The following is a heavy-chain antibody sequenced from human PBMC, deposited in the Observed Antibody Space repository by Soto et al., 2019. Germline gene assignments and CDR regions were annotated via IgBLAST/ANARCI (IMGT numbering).Heavy chain of an antibody. CDR2: IYYSGST. V-gene: IGHV4-59*08. Sequence: SETLSLTCTVSGGSISSYCWSWIRQPPGKGLEWIGYIYYSGSTNYNPSLKSRVTISVDTSKNQFSLKLSSVTAADTAVYYCARQTNYYDSSGYDEGFDYWGQGTLVTVSS. J-gene: IGHJ4*02. CDR3: ARQTNYYDSSGYDEGFDY. CDR1: GGSISSYC. D-gene: IGHD3-22*01.